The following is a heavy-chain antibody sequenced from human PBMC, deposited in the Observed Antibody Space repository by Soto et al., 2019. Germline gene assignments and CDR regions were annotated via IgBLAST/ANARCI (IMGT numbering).Heavy chain of an antibody. CDR1: DLSFSCYY. CDR2: INHSENS. Sequence: SGTLSLTCAVYDLSFSCYYLTWTRQPPGKGLEWIGEINHSENSNYNPSLKSRATISVDTSKNQFSLTLRSVTAADTAVYYCARDSGNGWYGSDYWGQGTLVTVSS. V-gene: IGHV4-34*01. J-gene: IGHJ4*02. D-gene: IGHD6-19*01. CDR3: ARDSGNGWYGSDY.